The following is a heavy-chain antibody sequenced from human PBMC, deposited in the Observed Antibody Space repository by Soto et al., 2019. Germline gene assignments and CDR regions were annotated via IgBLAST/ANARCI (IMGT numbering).Heavy chain of an antibody. CDR2: IYPGDSDN. V-gene: IGHV5-51*01. D-gene: IGHD5-18*01. Sequence: GESVKISCKGSGYSFTSYWIGWVRQMAWKGLEWVGIIYPGDSDNRYSPSFQGQVTISADKSSSTAFLQWSSLKASDTAIYYCPTPQGIHLWSNFEYWGQGTLVTVSS. CDR1: GYSFTSYW. J-gene: IGHJ4*02. CDR3: PTPQGIHLWSNFEY.